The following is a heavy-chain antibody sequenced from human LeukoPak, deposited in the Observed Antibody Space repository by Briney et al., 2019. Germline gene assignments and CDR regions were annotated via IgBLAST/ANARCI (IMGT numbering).Heavy chain of an antibody. CDR3: ARDPGYSSGWYYFDY. Sequence: GRSLRLFCAASGFTFSSYAMHWVRQAPGKGLEWVAVISYDGSNKYYADSVKGRFTISRDNSKNTLYLQMNSLRAEDTAVYYCARDPGYSSGWYYFDYWGQGTLVTVSS. D-gene: IGHD6-19*01. J-gene: IGHJ4*02. CDR1: GFTFSSYA. CDR2: ISYDGSNK. V-gene: IGHV3-30*04.